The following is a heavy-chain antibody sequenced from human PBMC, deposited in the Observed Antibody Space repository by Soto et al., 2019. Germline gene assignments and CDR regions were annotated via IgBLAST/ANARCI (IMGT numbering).Heavy chain of an antibody. CDR2: INPDNGNT. CDR1: GYTFTRYT. J-gene: IGHJ5*02. CDR3: ARGIATGQLDP. D-gene: IGHD2-15*01. Sequence: ASVKVSCKASGYTFTRYTMNWWRQAPGQRLEWMGWINPDNGNTKSSQKFQDRVIITRDTSASTAYMDLSSLRSEDTAVYYCARGIATGQLDPWGQGTLVTVSS. V-gene: IGHV1-3*01.